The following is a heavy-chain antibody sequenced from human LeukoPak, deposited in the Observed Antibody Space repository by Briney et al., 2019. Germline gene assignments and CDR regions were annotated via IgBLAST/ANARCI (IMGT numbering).Heavy chain of an antibody. CDR2: MNPNSGNT. V-gene: IGHV1-8*03. Sequence: ASVKVSCKASGYTFTSYDINGVRQATGQGLEWMGWMNPNSGNTGYAQKFQGRVTITRNTSISTAYMELSSLRSEDTAVYYCARSSGYYFPFDYWGQGTLVTVSS. CDR3: ARSSGYYFPFDY. J-gene: IGHJ4*02. CDR1: GYTFTSYD. D-gene: IGHD3-22*01.